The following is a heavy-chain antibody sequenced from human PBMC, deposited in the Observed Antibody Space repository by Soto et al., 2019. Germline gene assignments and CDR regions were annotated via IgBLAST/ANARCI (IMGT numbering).Heavy chain of an antibody. V-gene: IGHV4-30-4*01. CDR3: ARGNNDFWSGSRGMDV. CDR2: IYYSGST. D-gene: IGHD3-3*01. Sequence: QVQLQESGPGLVKASQTLSLTCTVSGGSISSGDYYWSWIRQPPGKGLEWIGYIYYSGSTYYNPPLKSRVTISVDTSKNQFSLKLSSVTAADTAVYYCARGNNDFWSGSRGMDVWGQGTTVTVSS. J-gene: IGHJ6*02. CDR1: GGSISSGDYY.